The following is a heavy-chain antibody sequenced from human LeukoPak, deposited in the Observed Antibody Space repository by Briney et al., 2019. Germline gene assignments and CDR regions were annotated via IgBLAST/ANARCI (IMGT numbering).Heavy chain of an antibody. Sequence: GGSLRLSCAASGFTFSSYSMNWVRQAPGKGLEWVSSISSSSSYIYYADSVKGRFTISRDNAKNSLYLQMNSLRAEDTAVYYCARDLYSSSWWFDPWGQGTLVTVSS. V-gene: IGHV3-21*01. J-gene: IGHJ5*02. CDR3: ARDLYSSSWWFDP. D-gene: IGHD6-6*01. CDR2: ISSSSSYI. CDR1: GFTFSSYS.